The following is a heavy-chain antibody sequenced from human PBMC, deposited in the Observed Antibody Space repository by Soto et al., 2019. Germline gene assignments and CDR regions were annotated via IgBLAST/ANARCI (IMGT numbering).Heavy chain of an antibody. J-gene: IGHJ5*02. CDR1: GGSINNYY. Sequence: QVQLQESGPGLVKPSETLSLTCTVSGGSINNYYWTWIRQPPGMGLEWIGYVYYTGTTSYNPSLKSRVTISIDGSKNQISLKLSSVTAGYTAFYYCARLGGYYHSLGTWGQGTLVTVSS. V-gene: IGHV4-59*08. CDR2: VYYTGTT. CDR3: ARLGGYYHSLGT. D-gene: IGHD3-22*01.